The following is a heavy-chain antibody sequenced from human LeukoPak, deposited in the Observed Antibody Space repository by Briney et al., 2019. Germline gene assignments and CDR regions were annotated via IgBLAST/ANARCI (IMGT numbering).Heavy chain of an antibody. J-gene: IGHJ4*02. CDR3: ARLKIVVD. CDR1: GGSISSSSYY. V-gene: IGHV4-39*01. D-gene: IGHD3-22*01. CDR2: IYYSGST. Sequence: SETLSFTCTVSGGSISSSSYYWGWIRQPPGKGLEWIGSIYYSGSTYYNPSLKSRVTISVDTSKNQFSLKLSSVTAADTAVYYCARLKIVVDWGQGTLVTVSS.